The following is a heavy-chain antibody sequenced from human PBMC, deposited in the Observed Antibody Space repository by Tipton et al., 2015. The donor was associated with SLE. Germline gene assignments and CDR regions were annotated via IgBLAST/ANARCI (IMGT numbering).Heavy chain of an antibody. J-gene: IGHJ4*02. V-gene: IGHV4-59*12. CDR1: GGSINNYY. CDR3: VRGPRGSSGYPN. CDR2: IFYSGST. Sequence: TLSLTCTVSGGSINNYYWSWIRQPPGKGLEWIGYIFYSGSTNYNPSLKSRVSMSLDTSKKQFSLYLSSVTAADTAVYYCVRGPRGSSGYPNWGQGTLVTVSS. D-gene: IGHD3-22*01.